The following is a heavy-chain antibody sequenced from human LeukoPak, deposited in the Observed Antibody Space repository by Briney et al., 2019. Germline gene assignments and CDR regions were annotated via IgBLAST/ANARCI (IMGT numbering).Heavy chain of an antibody. J-gene: IGHJ6*04. CDR3: ARSIITMVRGVIHHYYYYYGMDV. D-gene: IGHD3-10*01. CDR2: TYYRSKWYN. CDR1: GDSVSSNSAA. V-gene: IGHV6-1*01. Sequence: SQTLSLTCAISGDSVSSNSAAWNWIRQSPSRGLEWLGRTYYRSKWYNDYAVSVKSRITISPDTSKNQFSLQLNSVTPEDTAVYYCARSIITMVRGVIHHYYYYYGMDVWGKGTTVTVSS.